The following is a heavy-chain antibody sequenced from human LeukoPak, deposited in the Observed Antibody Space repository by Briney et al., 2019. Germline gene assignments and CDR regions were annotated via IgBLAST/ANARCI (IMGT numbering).Heavy chain of an antibody. CDR3: AKVPCGGDCYTFIDY. V-gene: IGHV3-23*01. CDR2: IRSSGDRT. D-gene: IGHD2-21*02. J-gene: IGHJ4*02. CDR1: GFTFDSYS. Sequence: GGSLRLSCAASGFTFDSYSMTWVRQAPGKGLEWVSGIRSSGDRTYYADSVKGRFTISRDNSKNTLYLQMNSLRAEDTAVYYCAKVPCGGDCYTFIDYWGQGTLVTVSS.